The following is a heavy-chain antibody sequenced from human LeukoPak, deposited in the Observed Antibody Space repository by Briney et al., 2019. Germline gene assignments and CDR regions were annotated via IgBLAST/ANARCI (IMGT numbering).Heavy chain of an antibody. D-gene: IGHD2-15*01. J-gene: IGHJ4*02. CDR3: AGYCGGGSCNAAGY. V-gene: IGHV3-11*01. CDR2: ISSSGSTI. Sequence: PGGSLRLSCAGSGFTFSDYYMSWIRQAPGKGLEWVSYISSSGSTIYYADSVKGRFTTSRDNARNSLYLQMNSLRAEDTAVYYCAGYCGGGSCNAAGYWGQGTLVTVSS. CDR1: GFTFSDYY.